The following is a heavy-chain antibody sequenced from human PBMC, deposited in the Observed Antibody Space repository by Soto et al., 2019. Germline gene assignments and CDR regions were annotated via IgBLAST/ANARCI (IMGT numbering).Heavy chain of an antibody. CDR1: GVSISSGNW. Sequence: SETLSLTCAVSGVSISSGNWWTWVRQSPQRGLEYIGEIFHDGTANYYPSFERRVAISVDTSKNQFSLKLTSVTAADTAIYFCARLVYDTRLNYMYFDFWGQGTLVTVPS. CDR2: IFHDGTA. D-gene: IGHD3-10*01. V-gene: IGHV4-4*02. CDR3: ARLVYDTRLNYMYFDF. J-gene: IGHJ4*02.